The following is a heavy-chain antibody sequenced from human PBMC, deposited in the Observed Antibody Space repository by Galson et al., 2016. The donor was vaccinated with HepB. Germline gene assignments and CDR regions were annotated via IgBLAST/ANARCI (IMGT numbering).Heavy chain of an antibody. CDR3: ARDRRVATTHFFYFGMDV. J-gene: IGHJ6*04. V-gene: IGHV4-31*03. D-gene: IGHD5-12*01. CDR2: IHYRGTT. Sequence: TLSLTCTVSGGSISSGGNYWSWIRQRPGKGLEWIGCIHYRGTTYYDPSLRSRVTIPLDTSKNQFSLNLTSVTAADTAVYYCARDRRVATTHFFYFGMDVWDRGTTVTVSS. CDR1: GGSISSGGNY.